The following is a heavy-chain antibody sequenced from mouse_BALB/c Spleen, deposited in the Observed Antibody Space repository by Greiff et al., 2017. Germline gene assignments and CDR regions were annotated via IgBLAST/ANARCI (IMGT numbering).Heavy chain of an antibody. CDR1: GYAFTNYL. V-gene: IGHV1-54*01. D-gene: IGHD1-2*01. J-gene: IGHJ3*01. CDR2: INPGSGGT. CDR3: AREGVTATAY. Sequence: VQLHQSGAELVRPGTSVKVSCKASGYAFTNYLIEWVKQRPGQGLEWIGVINPGSGGTNYNEKFKGKATLTADKSSSTAYMQLSSLTSDDSAVYFCAREGVTATAYWGQGTLVTVSA.